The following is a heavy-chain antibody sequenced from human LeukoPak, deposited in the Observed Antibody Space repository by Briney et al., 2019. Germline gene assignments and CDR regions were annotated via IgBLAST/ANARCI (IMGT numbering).Heavy chain of an antibody. D-gene: IGHD3-3*01. CDR3: ARGGRYYDFWSGPATGNWFDP. CDR1: GGSFSGYY. J-gene: IGHJ5*02. V-gene: IGHV4-34*01. Sequence: SETLPLTCAVYGGSFSGYYWSWIRQPPGKGLEWIGEINHSGSTNYNPSLKSRVTISVDTSKNQFSLKLSSVTAADTAVYYCARGGRYYDFWSGPATGNWFDPWGQGTLVTVSS. CDR2: INHSGST.